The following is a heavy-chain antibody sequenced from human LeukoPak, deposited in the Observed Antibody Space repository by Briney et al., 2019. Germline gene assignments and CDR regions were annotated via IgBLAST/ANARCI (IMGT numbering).Heavy chain of an antibody. CDR2: ISSSSSTI. Sequence: GGSLRLSCAASGFTFSSYGMNWVRQAPGKGLEWVSYISSSSSTIYYADSVKGRFTISRDDAKNSLYLQMNSLRAEDTAVYYCAKGPGDYDFWSGYSDYWGQGTLVTVSS. CDR1: GFTFSSYG. D-gene: IGHD3-3*01. V-gene: IGHV3-48*04. J-gene: IGHJ4*02. CDR3: AKGPGDYDFWSGYSDY.